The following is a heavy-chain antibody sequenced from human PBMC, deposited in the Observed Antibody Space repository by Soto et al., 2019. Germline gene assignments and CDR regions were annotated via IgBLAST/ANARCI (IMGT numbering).Heavy chain of an antibody. CDR2: LSGGGINA. Sequence: GGSLRLSCAASGFSFSSYAMSWVRQAPGKGLECVSGLSGGGINAYYADSVKGHFTISRDNSKNTLYLQMNSLRVEDTAIYYCAKDRSSSWSRPNFDSWGQGTLVTVSS. CDR1: GFSFSSYA. V-gene: IGHV3-23*01. J-gene: IGHJ4*02. CDR3: AKDRSSSWSRPNFDS. D-gene: IGHD6-13*01.